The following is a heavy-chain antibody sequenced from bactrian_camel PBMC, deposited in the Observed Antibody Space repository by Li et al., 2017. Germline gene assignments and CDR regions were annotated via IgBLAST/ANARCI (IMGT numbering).Heavy chain of an antibody. CDR2: IDTAGSA. D-gene: IGHD5*01. V-gene: IGHV3S55*01. CDR3: AAGQGVGWCLDVIRVGAEPDFDY. CDR1: GFTYSSFY. J-gene: IGHJ6*01. Sequence: HVQLVESGGGSVQAGGSLRLSCVGSGFTYSSFYMAWFRQAPGKEREGVAAIDTAGSATYTYAAQGRFTISRDNAKNTLYLQMNSLEVEDTAMYYCAAGQGVGWCLDVIRVGAEPDFDYWGHGTQVTVS.